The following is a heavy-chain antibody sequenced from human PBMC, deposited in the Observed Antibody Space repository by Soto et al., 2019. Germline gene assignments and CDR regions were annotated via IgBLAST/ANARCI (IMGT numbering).Heavy chain of an antibody. J-gene: IGHJ4*02. Sequence: QVQLKESGPGLVKPSGTLSLSCAVSGGSIKTDNWWSWVRQSPGKGLERIGAVYHTERSNYNPSLQGRVSISIDTSENQFSLHLISVTAADTGVYFCARNHYHSVSESLGTVSGFDSWGQGTLVTVSS. V-gene: IGHV4-4*02. D-gene: IGHD3-3*01. CDR1: GGSIKTDNW. CDR2: VYHTERS. CDR3: ARNHYHSVSESLGTVSGFDS.